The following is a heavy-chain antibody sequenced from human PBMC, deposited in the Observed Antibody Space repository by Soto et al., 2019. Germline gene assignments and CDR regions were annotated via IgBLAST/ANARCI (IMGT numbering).Heavy chain of an antibody. CDR3: ARLITLKYYFDY. CDR1: GGSISSSSYY. V-gene: IGHV4-39*01. CDR2: IYYSGST. D-gene: IGHD3-10*01. J-gene: IGHJ4*02. Sequence: SETLSLTCTVSGGSISSSSYYWGWIRQPPGKGLEWIGSIYYSGSTYYDPSRKSRVTISVDTSKNQFSLKLSSVTAADTAVYYCARLITLKYYFDYWGQGTLVTVSS.